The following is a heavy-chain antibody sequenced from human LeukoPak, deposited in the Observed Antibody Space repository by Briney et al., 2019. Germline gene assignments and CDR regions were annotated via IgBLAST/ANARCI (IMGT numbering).Heavy chain of an antibody. CDR1: SGSISTSNYY. CDR2: IFYSGST. J-gene: IGHJ6*03. CDR3: ARDGAHKNHYYSYYYMDV. D-gene: IGHD3-16*01. V-gene: IGHV4-39*07. Sequence: SETLSLTCTVSSGSISTSNYYWGWVRQPPGKALEWIGNIFYSGSTNYSPSLKSRVTISLDTSKNQFSLKLSSVTAADTAVYYCARDGAHKNHYYSYYYMDVWGKGTTVTVSS.